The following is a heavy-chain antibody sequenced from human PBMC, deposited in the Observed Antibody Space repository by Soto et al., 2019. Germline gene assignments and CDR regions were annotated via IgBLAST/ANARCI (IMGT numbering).Heavy chain of an antibody. J-gene: IGHJ6*02. CDR2: IYSGGST. CDR3: ARDGRAAPRYYYGMDV. D-gene: IGHD1-26*01. CDR1: GFTVSSNY. V-gene: IGHV3-53*01. Sequence: GGSLRLSCAASGFTVSSNYMSWVRQAPGKGLEWVSVIYSGGSTYYADSVKGRFTISRDNSKNTLYLQMNSLRAEDTAVYYCARDGRAAPRYYYGMDVWGQGTTVTVTS.